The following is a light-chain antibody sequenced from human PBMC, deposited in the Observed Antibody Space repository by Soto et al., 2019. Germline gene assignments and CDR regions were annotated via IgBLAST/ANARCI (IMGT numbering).Light chain of an antibody. CDR3: QQYNSYQFT. J-gene: IGKJ3*01. CDR2: DAS. CDR1: ESIGNW. Sequence: DIQMTQSPSTLSASVGDRVTITGRARESIGNWLAWYQQKPGKAPKLLIYDASSLGSGVPSRFSGSGSGTEFTLTISSLQPDDFATYYCQQYNSYQFTVGPGTKVDIK. V-gene: IGKV1-5*01.